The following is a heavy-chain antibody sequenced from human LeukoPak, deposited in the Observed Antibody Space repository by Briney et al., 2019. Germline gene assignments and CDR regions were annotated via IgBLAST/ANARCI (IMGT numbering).Heavy chain of an antibody. J-gene: IGHJ5*02. CDR3: ARGRHCSSTSCFRAPPNNWFDP. CDR1: GGSFSGYY. D-gene: IGHD2-2*01. CDR2: INHSGST. Sequence: SETLSLTCAVSGGSFSGYYWSWIRQPPGKGLEWIGEINHSGSTNYNPSLKSRVTTSVDTSKNQFSLKLSSVTAADTAVYYCARGRHCSSTSCFRAPPNNWFDPRGQGTLVTVSS. V-gene: IGHV4-34*01.